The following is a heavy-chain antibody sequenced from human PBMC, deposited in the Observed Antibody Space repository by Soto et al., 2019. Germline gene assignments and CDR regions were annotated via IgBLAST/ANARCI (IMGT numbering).Heavy chain of an antibody. CDR2: INPATGAA. V-gene: IGHV1-2*02. D-gene: IGHD6-19*01. CDR1: GYPVTAYY. CDR3: ARGGGAGVAGSAAFDM. J-gene: IGHJ3*02. Sequence: QLHLVQSGAVVKKPGASVTVSCSASGYPVTAYYMHWVRQAPGRGLEWMGGINPATGAAKYTQTFQGRVTKPRDTSTSTFFMELSGLTSEDTAVFYWARGGGAGVAGSAAFDMWGQGTLVTVSS.